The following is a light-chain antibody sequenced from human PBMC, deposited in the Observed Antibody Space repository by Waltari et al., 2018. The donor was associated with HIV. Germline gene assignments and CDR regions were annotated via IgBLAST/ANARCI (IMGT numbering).Light chain of an antibody. CDR3: QQYNNRPPWT. Sequence: EIVMTQSPATLSVSPGERATLSCRASQSVSSNLAWYQQKPGQAPRLLIYGASIRATGIPARFSGSGSGTEFTLTISILQSEDFAVYYCQQYNNRPPWTFGQGTKVEIK. CDR1: QSVSSN. J-gene: IGKJ1*01. V-gene: IGKV3D-15*03. CDR2: GAS.